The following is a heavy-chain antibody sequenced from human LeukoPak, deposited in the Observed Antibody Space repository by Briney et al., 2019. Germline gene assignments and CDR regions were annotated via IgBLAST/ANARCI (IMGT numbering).Heavy chain of an antibody. CDR1: GGSITSYY. Sequence: SETLSLTCTVSGGSITSYYWSWIRQPPGKGLEWIGYFYYSESTNYNPSLNSRVTISVDTSKNQFSLKLSSVTAADTAVYYWARDKRGTVDYWGQGTLVTVSS. D-gene: IGHD1-1*01. CDR3: ARDKRGTVDY. V-gene: IGHV4-59*01. J-gene: IGHJ4*02. CDR2: FYYSEST.